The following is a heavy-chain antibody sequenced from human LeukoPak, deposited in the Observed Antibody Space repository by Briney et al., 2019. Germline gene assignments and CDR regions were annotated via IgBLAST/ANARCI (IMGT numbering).Heavy chain of an antibody. J-gene: IGHJ3*02. V-gene: IGHV4-59*02. CDR1: GGSVTTYY. Sequence: SETLSLTCTVSGGSVTTYYWSWIRQPPGKGLEWIGYMFHSGSTNCHPSLKSRVTFSIDASKNHFSLKLTSVTAADTAVYYCAREWCYYDSSGYYCPDAFDIWGQGTMVTVSS. CDR3: AREWCYYDSSGYYCPDAFDI. D-gene: IGHD3-22*01. CDR2: MFHSGST.